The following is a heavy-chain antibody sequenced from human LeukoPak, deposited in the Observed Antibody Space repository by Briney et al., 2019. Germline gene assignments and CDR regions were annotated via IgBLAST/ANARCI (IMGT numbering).Heavy chain of an antibody. D-gene: IGHD3-10*01. CDR2: ISASGYST. Sequence: GGSLRLSCAASGFTFSSYSMNWVRQAPGKGLEWVSAISASGYSTYYADSVKGRFTISRDNSKNTLYLQMNSPRAEDTAVYYCAKTPPGGPRWGQGTLVTVSS. CDR3: AKTPPGGPR. J-gene: IGHJ4*02. CDR1: GFTFSSYS. V-gene: IGHV3-23*01.